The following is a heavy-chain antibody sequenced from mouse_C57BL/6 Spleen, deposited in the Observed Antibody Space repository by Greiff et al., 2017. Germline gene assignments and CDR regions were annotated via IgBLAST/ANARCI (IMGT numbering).Heavy chain of an antibody. CDR2: ISSGSSTI. V-gene: IGHV5-17*01. CDR3: ARPDWSWYFDV. Sequence: EVKVVESGGGLVKPGGSLKLSCAASGFTFSAYGMHWVRQAPEKGLEWVAYISSGSSTIYSADTVKGRFTISRENAKNTLFLQMTSLRSEDTDMYYCARPDWSWYFDVWGTGTTVTVSS. CDR1: GFTFSAYG. D-gene: IGHD2-13*01. J-gene: IGHJ1*03.